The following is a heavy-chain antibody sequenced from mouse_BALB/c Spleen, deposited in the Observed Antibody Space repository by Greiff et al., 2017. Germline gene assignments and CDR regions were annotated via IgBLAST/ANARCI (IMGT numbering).Heavy chain of an antibody. D-gene: IGHD2-14*01. J-gene: IGHJ4*01. V-gene: IGHV5-12-2*01. CDR2: ISNGGGST. Sequence: EVKLQESGGGLVQPGGSLKLSCAASGFTFSSYTMSWVRQTPEKRLEWVAYISNGGGSTYYPDTVKGRFTISRDNAKNTLYLQMSSLKSEDTAMYYCARHEGVLHRYGGAMDYWGQGTSVTVSS. CDR1: GFTFSSYT. CDR3: ARHEGVLHRYGGAMDY.